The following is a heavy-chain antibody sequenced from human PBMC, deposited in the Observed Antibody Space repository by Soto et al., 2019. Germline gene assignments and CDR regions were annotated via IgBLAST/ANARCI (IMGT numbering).Heavy chain of an antibody. CDR1: XYXFXDYY. CDR3: ASHYDMWSGYLSPVDY. CDR2: IDTSSTKI. Sequence: QVQLVESGGDLVKRGGSLRLSXXASXYXFXDYYMSWIRQAPGKGLEWISYIDTSSTKIYYADSVKGRFTISRDNAKNSLYLEMNSLRDEDTAVYYCASHYDMWSGYLSPVDYWGQGTLVTVSS. J-gene: IGHJ4*02. D-gene: IGHD3-3*01. V-gene: IGHV3-11*01.